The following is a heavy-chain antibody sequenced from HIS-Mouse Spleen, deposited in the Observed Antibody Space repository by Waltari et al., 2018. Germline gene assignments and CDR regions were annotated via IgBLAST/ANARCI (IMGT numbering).Heavy chain of an antibody. Sequence: QLQLQESGPGLVKPSETLSLTCTVSGVSISSSSYYWGWIRQPPGKGLEWIGSIYYSGSTYHNPSLKSRVTISVDTSKNQFSLKLSSVTAADTAVYYCAREIPYSSSWYDWYFDLWGRGTLVTVSS. CDR1: GVSISSSSYY. CDR3: AREIPYSSSWYDWYFDL. J-gene: IGHJ2*01. V-gene: IGHV4-39*07. CDR2: IYYSGST. D-gene: IGHD6-13*01.